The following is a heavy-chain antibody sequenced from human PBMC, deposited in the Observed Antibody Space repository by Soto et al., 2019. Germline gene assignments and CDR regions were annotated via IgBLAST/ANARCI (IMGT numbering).Heavy chain of an antibody. D-gene: IGHD1-1*01. CDR3: ARYPEEQRYYYYYYGMDV. V-gene: IGHV3-21*01. CDR1: GFTFSSYS. CDR2: ISSSSSYI. Sequence: EVQLVESGGGLVKPGGSLRLSCAASGFTFSSYSMNWVRQAPGKGLEWVSSISSSSSYIYYADSVKGRFTISRDNAKHSLYLQMTSLRAEDTAVYYCARYPEEQRYYYYYYGMDVWGQGTTVTVSS. J-gene: IGHJ6*02.